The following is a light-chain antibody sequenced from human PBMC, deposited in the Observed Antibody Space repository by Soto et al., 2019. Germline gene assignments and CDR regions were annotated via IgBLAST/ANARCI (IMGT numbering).Light chain of an antibody. CDR1: QTVSNNY. Sequence: EIVLTQFPGTLSLSPGERATLSCRASQTVSNNYLAWYQQKPGQAPRLLIYGASTRATGIPDRFSGSGSGTDFTLTISRLEPEDFALYYCQQYASAITFGQGTRLEIK. CDR2: GAS. V-gene: IGKV3-20*01. CDR3: QQYASAIT. J-gene: IGKJ5*01.